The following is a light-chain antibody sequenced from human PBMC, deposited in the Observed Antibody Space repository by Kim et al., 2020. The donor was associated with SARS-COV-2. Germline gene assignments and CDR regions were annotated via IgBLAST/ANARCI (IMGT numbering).Light chain of an antibody. Sequence: DIQMTQSPSTLSASVGDRVTITCRASQSISSWLAWYQQKPGKAPKFLIYDASTLESGVPSRFSGSGSGTEFTLTISSLQPDDFATYDCQQYNSYSWTFGQGTKVDIK. J-gene: IGKJ1*01. CDR2: DAS. V-gene: IGKV1-5*01. CDR3: QQYNSYSWT. CDR1: QSISSW.